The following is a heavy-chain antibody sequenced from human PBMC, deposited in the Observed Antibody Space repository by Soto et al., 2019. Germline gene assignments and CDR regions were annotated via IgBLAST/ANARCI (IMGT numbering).Heavy chain of an antibody. Sequence: QITLKESGPTLVKPTQTLTLTCTFSGFSLTTTGVAVGWIRQPPGTALEWFAFIYWDDDERYTPSLTSTFTITKDTSKNQVVLTMTNMDPLDTPTYYCVHRVVKADMLNYWGQGTRVTVSS. CDR3: VHRVVKADMLNY. J-gene: IGHJ4*02. D-gene: IGHD3-16*01. CDR2: IYWDDDE. V-gene: IGHV2-5*02. CDR1: GFSLTTTGVA.